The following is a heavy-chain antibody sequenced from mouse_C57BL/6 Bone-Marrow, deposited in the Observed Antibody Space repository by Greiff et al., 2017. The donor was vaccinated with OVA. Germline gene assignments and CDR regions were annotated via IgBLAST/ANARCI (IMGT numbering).Heavy chain of an antibody. CDR2: IYPRSGNT. Sequence: QVQLQQSGAELARPGASVKLSCKASGYTFTSYGISWVKQRTGQGLEWIGEIYPRSGNTYYNEKFKGKATLTADKSSSTAYMELRSLTSEDSAVYFCATVYYGSYFDYWGQGTTLTVSS. CDR3: ATVYYGSYFDY. V-gene: IGHV1-81*01. CDR1: GYTFTSYG. J-gene: IGHJ2*01. D-gene: IGHD1-1*01.